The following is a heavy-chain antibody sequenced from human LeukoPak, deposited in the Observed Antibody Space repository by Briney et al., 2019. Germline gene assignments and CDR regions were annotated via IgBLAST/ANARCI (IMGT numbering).Heavy chain of an antibody. J-gene: IGHJ3*02. CDR1: GGTFSSHA. V-gene: IGHV1-69*04. CDR3: ARSQWELSAFDI. Sequence: SVKVSCKASGGTFSSHAISWVRQAPGQGLEWMGRIIPILGLGSSAQKFQGRVTITRDTSASTAYMELSSLRSEDTAVYYCARSQWELSAFDIWGQGTMVTVSS. CDR2: IIPILGLG. D-gene: IGHD1-26*01.